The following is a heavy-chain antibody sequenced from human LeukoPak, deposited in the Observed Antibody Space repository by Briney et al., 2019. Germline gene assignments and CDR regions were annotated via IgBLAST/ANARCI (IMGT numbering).Heavy chain of an antibody. J-gene: IGHJ4*02. Sequence: GGSLRLSCAASGFTFSSYAMNWVRQAPGKGLEWVAVISYDGSNKYYADSVKGRITISRDNSKNTLYLQMNSLRAEDTAVYYCARGGWIQLWGEVDYWGQGTLVIVSS. D-gene: IGHD5-18*01. V-gene: IGHV3-30*04. CDR2: ISYDGSNK. CDR1: GFTFSSYA. CDR3: ARGGWIQLWGEVDY.